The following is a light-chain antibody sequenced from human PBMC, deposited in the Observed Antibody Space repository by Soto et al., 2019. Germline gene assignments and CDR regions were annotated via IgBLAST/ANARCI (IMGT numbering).Light chain of an antibody. J-gene: IGKJ4*01. CDR1: QTVSDNY. CDR2: GAS. Sequence: EIVLTQSPGALSLSPGERATLSCRASQTVSDNYLAWYQQKPGQAPRLLIYGASTRATGIPARFSGSGSGTDFTLTISRLEPEDFAVYYCQQYGGSPRVSFGGGTKVELK. CDR3: QQYGGSPRVS. V-gene: IGKV3-20*01.